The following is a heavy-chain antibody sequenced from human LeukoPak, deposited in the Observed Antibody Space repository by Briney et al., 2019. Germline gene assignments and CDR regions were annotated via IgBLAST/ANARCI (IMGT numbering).Heavy chain of an antibody. CDR3: ASLKGLFDYFDY. CDR2: LYNAGTT. Sequence: PGGSLRLSCVASGFIVSNNYMSWVRQAPGKGLEWVSVLYNAGTTYYADSVKGRFTISRDNSKNTLYLQMYSLRAEDTAVYYCASLKGLFDYFDYWGQGTQVTVSS. J-gene: IGHJ4*02. CDR1: GFIVSNNY. V-gene: IGHV3-53*01. D-gene: IGHD3-22*01.